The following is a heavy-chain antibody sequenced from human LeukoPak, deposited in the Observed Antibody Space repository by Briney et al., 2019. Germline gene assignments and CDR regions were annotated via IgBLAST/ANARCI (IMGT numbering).Heavy chain of an antibody. CDR3: AKERSGDSDY. CDR2: IDANGNT. CDR1: GVSIRPYY. J-gene: IGHJ4*02. V-gene: IGHV4-4*07. Sequence: SETLSLTCTVSGVSIRPYYWTWIRQPAGKGLEWIGRIDANGNTNYNPSLKSRVTISVDTSKNQFSLRLTSVTAADTAVYFCAKERSGDSDYWGQGTLVTVSS. D-gene: IGHD2-21*02.